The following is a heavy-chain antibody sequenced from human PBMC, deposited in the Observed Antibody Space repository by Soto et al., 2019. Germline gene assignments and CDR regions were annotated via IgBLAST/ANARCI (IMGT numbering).Heavy chain of an antibody. CDR3: ARRYYYDSSGYAL. CDR1: GFTFSSYS. D-gene: IGHD3-22*01. Sequence: PGGSLRLSCAASGFTFSSYSMNWVRQAPGKGLEWVSYISSSTSTIYYADSVKGRFTISRDNAKNSLFLQMNSLRAEDTAVYYCARRYYYDSSGYALWGQGTLVTVSS. V-gene: IGHV3-48*01. J-gene: IGHJ4*02. CDR2: ISSSTSTI.